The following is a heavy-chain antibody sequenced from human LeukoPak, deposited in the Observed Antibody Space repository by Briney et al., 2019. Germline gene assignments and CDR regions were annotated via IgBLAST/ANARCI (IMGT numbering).Heavy chain of an antibody. Sequence: SETLSLTCTVSGGSISNYYWSWIRQPPGKGLEWIGYIYYSGSTNYNPSLKSRVTISVDTSKNQFSLKLSSVTAADTAVYYCARTSRASSRVYYYYYMDVWGKGTTVTVSS. CDR2: IYYSGST. CDR3: ARTSRASSRVYYYYYMDV. CDR1: GGSISNYY. D-gene: IGHD6-13*01. V-gene: IGHV4-59*01. J-gene: IGHJ6*03.